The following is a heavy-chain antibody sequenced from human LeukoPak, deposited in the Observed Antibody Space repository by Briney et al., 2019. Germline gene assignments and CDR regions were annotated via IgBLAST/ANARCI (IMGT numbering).Heavy chain of an antibody. Sequence: SETLSLTCTVSGGSISSSSYYWGWIRQPPGKGLEWIGSIYYSGSTYYNPSLKSRVTISVDTSKNQFSLKLSSVTAADTAVYYCARVPPSLAAADQDYWGQGTLVTVSS. CDR3: ARVPPSLAAADQDY. J-gene: IGHJ4*02. CDR1: GGSISSSSYY. D-gene: IGHD6-13*01. V-gene: IGHV4-39*07. CDR2: IYYSGST.